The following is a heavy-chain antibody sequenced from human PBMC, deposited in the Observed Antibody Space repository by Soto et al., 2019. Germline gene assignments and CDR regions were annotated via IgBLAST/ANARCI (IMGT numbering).Heavy chain of an antibody. CDR1: GFTFSSYS. V-gene: IGHV3-48*02. J-gene: IGHJ4*02. D-gene: IGHD5-18*01. CDR3: ARDRIGDTAMVEVLHY. Sequence: EVQLVESGGGLVQPGGSLRLSCAASGFTFSSYSMNWVRQAPGKGLEWVSYISSSSSTIYYADSVKGRFTISRDNAKNSRYLQMSSLRDEDTAVYYCARDRIGDTAMVEVLHYWGQGTLVTVSS. CDR2: ISSSSSTI.